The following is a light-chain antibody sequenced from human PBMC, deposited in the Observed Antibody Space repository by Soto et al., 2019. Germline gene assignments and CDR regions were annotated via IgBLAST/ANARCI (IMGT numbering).Light chain of an antibody. Sequence: DIQMTQSPSTLSASVGDRVTITCRASRTISNWLAWYQQKPGKAPKLLIYKASSLPSGVPSRFSGGGSGTEFTLTISSLQPDDFATYYCQQYYSYPYTFGPGTKLEIK. J-gene: IGKJ2*01. V-gene: IGKV1-5*03. CDR3: QQYYSYPYT. CDR1: RTISNW. CDR2: KAS.